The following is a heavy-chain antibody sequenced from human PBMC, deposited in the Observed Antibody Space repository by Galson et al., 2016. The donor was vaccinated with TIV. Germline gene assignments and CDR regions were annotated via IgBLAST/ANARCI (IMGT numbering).Heavy chain of an antibody. J-gene: IGHJ6*02. D-gene: IGHD7-27*01. V-gene: IGHV3-48*03. CDR2: ISMSGGSI. Sequence: SLRLSCAASGFIFSSYEMNWVRQAPGKGLEWVSKISMSGGSIQYAGSVKGRFTIARGNAKNSLYLQMNSLRAEDTAVYYCAREDLYGDQGILGYYGMDVWGQGTTVTVSS. CDR3: AREDLYGDQGILGYYGMDV. CDR1: GFIFSSYE.